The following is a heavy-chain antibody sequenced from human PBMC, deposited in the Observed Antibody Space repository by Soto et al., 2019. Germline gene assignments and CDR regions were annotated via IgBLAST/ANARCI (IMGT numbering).Heavy chain of an antibody. CDR1: GYTFTRHY. CDR2: ITPGGTPT. V-gene: IGHV1-46*01. D-gene: IGHD6-19*01. Sequence: ASVKVSCKAFGYTFTRHYIHWVRQAPGQGLEWMGGITPGGTPTTFAQKFQGRVTITADESTSTAYMELSSLRSEDTAVYYCARDPSEQGAFDIWGQGTMVTVSS. CDR3: ARDPSEQGAFDI. J-gene: IGHJ3*02.